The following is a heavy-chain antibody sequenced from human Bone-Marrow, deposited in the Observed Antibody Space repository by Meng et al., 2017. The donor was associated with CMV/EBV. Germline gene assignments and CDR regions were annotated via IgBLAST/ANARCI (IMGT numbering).Heavy chain of an antibody. CDR3: ARGGCSSTSCPPRWYYGMDV. J-gene: IGHJ6*02. V-gene: IGHV1-18*01. Sequence: ASVKVSCKASGYTFTSYGISWVRQAPGQGLEWMGWISAYNGNTNYAQKLQGRVTMTTDTSTSTAYMELRSLRSDDTAVYYCARGGCSSTSCPPRWYYGMDVWGQGTTVTVSS. CDR1: GYTFTSYG. D-gene: IGHD2-2*01. CDR2: ISAYNGNT.